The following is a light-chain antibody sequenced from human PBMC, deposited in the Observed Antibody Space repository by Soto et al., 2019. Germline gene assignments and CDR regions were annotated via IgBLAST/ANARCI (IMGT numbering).Light chain of an antibody. CDR2: DAS. V-gene: IGKV3-11*01. J-gene: IGKJ1*01. CDR1: QRVSTY. Sequence: DIVVTQAPGTLSLSPGERATLSCSASQRVSTYLAWYQQKPGQAPRLLISDASNRATGIPARFSGSGSGTDFTLTISSLEPEDFAVYYCQQRSNWPTFGQGTKVDI. CDR3: QQRSNWPT.